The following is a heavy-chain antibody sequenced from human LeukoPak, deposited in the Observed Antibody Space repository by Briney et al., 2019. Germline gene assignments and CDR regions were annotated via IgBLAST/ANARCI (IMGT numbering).Heavy chain of an antibody. Sequence: GASVKVSCKASGGTFSSYAISWVRQAPGQGHEWMGGIIPIFGTANYAQKFQGRVTITADESTSTAYMELSSLRSEDTAVYYCARASEFSSTSCQFDYWGQGTLVTVSS. CDR2: IIPIFGTA. V-gene: IGHV1-69*13. CDR3: ARASEFSSTSCQFDY. J-gene: IGHJ4*02. CDR1: GGTFSSYA. D-gene: IGHD2-2*01.